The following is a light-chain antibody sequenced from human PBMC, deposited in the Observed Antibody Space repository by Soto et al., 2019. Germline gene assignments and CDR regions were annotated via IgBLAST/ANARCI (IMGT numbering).Light chain of an antibody. J-gene: IGKJ4*01. CDR1: QGIGVY. CDR2: AAS. V-gene: IGKV1-27*01. Sequence: DIQMTQSPSSVSASLGDRVTITCRASQGIGVYLAWFQQKPGNVPKLLIYAASTLQSGVPSRFSGSGSGTDYTLTISSLQPEDVATYYCQKYNSAPLTFGGGTKVEIK. CDR3: QKYNSAPLT.